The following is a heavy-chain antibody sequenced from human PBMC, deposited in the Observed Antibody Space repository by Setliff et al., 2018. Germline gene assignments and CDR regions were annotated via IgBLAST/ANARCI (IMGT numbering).Heavy chain of an antibody. CDR3: AKDIYGSGSYAVGGYFDY. V-gene: IGHV1-8*01. CDR1: GYTFTSYD. CDR2: MNPNSGNT. J-gene: IGHJ4*02. D-gene: IGHD3-10*01. Sequence: ASVKVSCKASGYTFTSYDINWVRQATGQGLEWMGWMNPNSGNTGYAQKFQGRVTMTRNTSISTAYMELSSLRSDDTAVYYCAKDIYGSGSYAVGGYFDYWGQGTQVTVSS.